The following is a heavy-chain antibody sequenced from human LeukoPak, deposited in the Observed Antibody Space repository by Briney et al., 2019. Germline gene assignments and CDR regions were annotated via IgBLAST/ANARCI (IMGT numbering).Heavy chain of an antibody. J-gene: IGHJ5*02. CDR3: ARGLNWKYDLAGFAP. CDR2: ISGYNGNT. CDR1: GYSVIRCS. D-gene: IGHD1-20*01. Sequence: GASVKVSCKASGYSVIRCSISWVRQAPGQGLEWIGWISGYNGNTNYAQKFQGRVTLTTDTSTSTASMELRSLRSDDTAIHYCARGLNWKYDLAGFAPWGQGTLVAVSS. V-gene: IGHV1-18*01.